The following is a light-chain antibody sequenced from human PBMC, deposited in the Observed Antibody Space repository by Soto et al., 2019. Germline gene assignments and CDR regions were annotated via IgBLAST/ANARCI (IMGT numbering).Light chain of an antibody. CDR1: QSVSSSY. CDR2: GAS. J-gene: IGKJ1*01. V-gene: IGKV3-20*01. Sequence: EIVLTQSPGTLSLSPGERATLSCRASQSVSSSYLAWYQQKPGQAPRLLVYGASSRATGIPNRFSGSGSRTGFPSTSSRLEPEDFAVYLCQQCGSSRTFGHGTKVDIK. CDR3: QQCGSSRT.